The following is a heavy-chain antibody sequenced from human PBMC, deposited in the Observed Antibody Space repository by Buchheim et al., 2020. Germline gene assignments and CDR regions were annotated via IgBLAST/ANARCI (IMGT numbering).Heavy chain of an antibody. D-gene: IGHD1-26*01. J-gene: IGHJ5*01. V-gene: IGHV3-21*01. CDR3: ARDIISSGSSDS. CDR2: ISSAGGYI. CDR1: GFTFSNYG. Sequence: EVQLVESGGGLVRPGGSRRLSCAASGFTFSNYGMTWIRQAPGKGLEWVSSISSAGGYIYYADSVKGRFTISRDNAKNALFLQMNNVRAEDTAVYFYARDIISSGSSDSWGQGTL.